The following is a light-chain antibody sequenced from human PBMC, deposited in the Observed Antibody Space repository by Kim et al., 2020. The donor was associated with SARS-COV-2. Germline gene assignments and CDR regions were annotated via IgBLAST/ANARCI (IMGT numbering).Light chain of an antibody. CDR1: STDLGTYNL. J-gene: IGLJ1*01. V-gene: IGLV2-11*01. CDR3: CSYAGSYNYV. Sequence: QSALTQPRSVSGSPGQSVTISCTGTSTDLGTYNLVSWYQQHPGKAPKVVIYDVSMRPSGVPDRFSGSKSGNTASLTISGLQAEDEADYYCCSYAGSYNYVFGSGTKVTVL. CDR2: DVS.